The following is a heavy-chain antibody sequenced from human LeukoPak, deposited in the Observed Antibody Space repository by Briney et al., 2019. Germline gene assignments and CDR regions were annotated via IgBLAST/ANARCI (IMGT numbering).Heavy chain of an antibody. D-gene: IGHD2/OR15-2a*01. CDR3: VKDSPGKSARYLSF. CDR1: GFTFRTYV. CDR2: ISADGRSP. J-gene: IGHJ4*02. V-gene: IGHV3-64D*08. Sequence: GGSLRLSCSASGFTFRTYVMHWVRQAPGKGLEYVSAISADGRSPYYADSVRGRFSISRDNSKNTLSLQMTSLGADDTALYYCVKDSPGKSARYLSFWGQGTLVTVSS.